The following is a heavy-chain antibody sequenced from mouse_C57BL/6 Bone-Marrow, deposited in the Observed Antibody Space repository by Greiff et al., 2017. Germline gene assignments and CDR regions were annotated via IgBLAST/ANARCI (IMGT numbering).Heavy chain of an antibody. V-gene: IGHV14-4*01. Sequence: EVQLQQSGAELVRPGASVKLSCTASGFNIKDDYMHWVKQRPEQGLEWIGWIDPENGDTEYASKFQGKATITADTSSNTAYLQLSCLTSESTAVYYCTTGHYYGSSYIGCYFDVWGTGTTVTVSS. CDR1: GFNIKDDY. D-gene: IGHD1-1*01. J-gene: IGHJ1*03. CDR3: TTGHYYGSSYIGCYFDV. CDR2: IDPENGDT.